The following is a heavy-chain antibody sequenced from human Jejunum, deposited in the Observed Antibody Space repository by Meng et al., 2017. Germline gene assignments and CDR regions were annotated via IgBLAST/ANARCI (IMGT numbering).Heavy chain of an antibody. J-gene: IGHJ4*02. CDR2: FTRGGTT. V-gene: IGHV4-34*01. D-gene: IGHD1-26*01. CDR3: ARHEVDFDN. Sequence: QVQLNTWGAGLLKPAETLSLTCVVYGGSISGYFWIWIRQAPGEGLEWVGEFTRGGTTNYNPSLKSRVTISADTSKNQFSLTLSSVSAADTAVYYCARHEVDFDNWGQGTLVTVSS. CDR1: GGSISGYF.